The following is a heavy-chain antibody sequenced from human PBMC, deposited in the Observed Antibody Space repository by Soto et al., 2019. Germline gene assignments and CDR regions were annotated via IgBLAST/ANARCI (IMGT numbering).Heavy chain of an antibody. D-gene: IGHD3-3*01. Sequence: QVQLQESGPGLVKPSQTLSLTCSVSGGYITSGDYYWNWIRQPPGKGLEWIGYIHNSGSTYYSPSLKSRVTILVDTSKNEFYLELSSVTAADTAVYYCARAESITIFGVVLAYFDYWGRGTLVTVSS. CDR3: ARAESITIFGVVLAYFDY. CDR2: IHNSGST. V-gene: IGHV4-30-4*01. J-gene: IGHJ4*02. CDR1: GGYITSGDYY.